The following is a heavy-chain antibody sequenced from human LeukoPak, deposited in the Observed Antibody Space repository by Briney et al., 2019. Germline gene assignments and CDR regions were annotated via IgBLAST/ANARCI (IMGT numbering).Heavy chain of an antibody. D-gene: IGHD5-24*01. CDR1: GGSISSSRYY. CDR3: ASPGEMATIYDAFDI. V-gene: IGHV4-39*01. Sequence: SETLSLTCTVSGGSISSSRYYWGWIRQPPGKGLEWIATIYYNGDTYYNPSLKSRVTISVDTSRNQFSLKLSSVTAADTAVYYCASPGEMATIYDAFDIWGQGTMVTVSS. J-gene: IGHJ3*02. CDR2: IYYNGDT.